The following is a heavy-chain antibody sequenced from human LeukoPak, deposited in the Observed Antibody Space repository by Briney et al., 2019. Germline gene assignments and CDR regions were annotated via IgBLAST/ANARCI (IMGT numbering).Heavy chain of an antibody. V-gene: IGHV3-23*01. CDR3: AKARGSSELDY. J-gene: IGHJ4*02. Sequence: GGSLRLSCAASGFTFSTYGMHWVRQAPGKGLEWVSAISGSGGSTYYADSVKGRFTISRDNSKNTLYLQMNSLRAEDTAVYYCAKARGSSELDYWGQGTLVTVSS. CDR2: ISGSGGST. CDR1: GFTFSTYG. D-gene: IGHD1-26*01.